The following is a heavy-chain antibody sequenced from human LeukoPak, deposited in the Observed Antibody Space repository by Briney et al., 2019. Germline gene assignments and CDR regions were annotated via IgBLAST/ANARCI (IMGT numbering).Heavy chain of an antibody. CDR1: GFTFSSYA. V-gene: IGHV3-23*01. J-gene: IGHJ5*02. CDR3: AKRYSTGLDP. CDR2: INGSGGTT. Sequence: GGSLRLSCAASGFTFSSYAMSWVRQAPGKGLEWVSDINGSGGTTYYADSVKGRFTISRDNSKNTLYLQMNSLRAEDTAVYYCAKRYSTGLDPWGQGTLVTVSS. D-gene: IGHD1-26*01.